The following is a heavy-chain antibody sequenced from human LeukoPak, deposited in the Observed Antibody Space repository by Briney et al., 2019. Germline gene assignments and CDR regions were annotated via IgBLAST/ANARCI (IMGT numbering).Heavy chain of an antibody. CDR2: ISYDGTYK. V-gene: IGHV3-30*18. Sequence: GGSLRLSCAASGFTFSSYGMHWVRQAPGEGLEWVAVISYDGTYKYYADSVKGRFTISRDNSKNTLYLQMNSLRAEDTAVYYCAKPSSSWYGGFDYWGQGTLVTVSS. D-gene: IGHD6-13*01. J-gene: IGHJ4*02. CDR1: GFTFSSYG. CDR3: AKPSSSWYGGFDY.